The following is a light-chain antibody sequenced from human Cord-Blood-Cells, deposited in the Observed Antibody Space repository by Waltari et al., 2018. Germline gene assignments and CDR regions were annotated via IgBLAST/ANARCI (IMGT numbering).Light chain of an antibody. V-gene: IGLV2-14*01. CDR1: SSDVGGYNY. Sequence: QSALTRPASVSGSPGQSITISCTGTSSDVGGYNYVSWYQQHPGKAPKLMIYDVSKRPSGVSNRFSGSKSGNTASLTISGLQAEDEADYYCSSYTSSSWVFGGGTKLTVL. CDR2: DVS. J-gene: IGLJ3*02. CDR3: SSYTSSSWV.